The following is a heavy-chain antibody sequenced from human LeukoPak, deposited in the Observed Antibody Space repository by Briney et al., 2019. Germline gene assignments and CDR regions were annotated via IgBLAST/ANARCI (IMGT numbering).Heavy chain of an antibody. CDR2: ISWNSGSI. J-gene: IGHJ4*02. CDR1: GFTFDDYA. Sequence: GRSLRLSCAASGFTFDDYAMHWVRQAPGKGLEWVSDISWNSGSIGYADSVKGRFTISRDNAKNSLYLQMNSLRAEDTALYYCAKDLAGFGGNSFDYWGQGTLVTVSS. V-gene: IGHV3-9*01. D-gene: IGHD4-23*01. CDR3: AKDLAGFGGNSFDY.